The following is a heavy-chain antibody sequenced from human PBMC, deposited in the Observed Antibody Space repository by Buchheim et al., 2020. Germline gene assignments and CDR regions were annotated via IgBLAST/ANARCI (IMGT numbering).Heavy chain of an antibody. CDR3: ARQGSPRTHYYDSSAYSWYFDL. V-gene: IGHV5-51*01. Sequence: EVQLVQSGAEVKKPGESLRISCKGSGYSFTTYWIAWVRQMPGKGLEWMGIIYPGDSDSTYGPSFQGQVTISADKSISTAYPQWSTLKASDTAMYYCARQGSPRTHYYDSSAYSWYFDLWGRGTL. J-gene: IGHJ2*01. D-gene: IGHD3-22*01. CDR1: GYSFTTYW. CDR2: IYPGDSDS.